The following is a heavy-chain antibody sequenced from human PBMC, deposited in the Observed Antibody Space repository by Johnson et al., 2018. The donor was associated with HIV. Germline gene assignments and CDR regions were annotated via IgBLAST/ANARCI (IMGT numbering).Heavy chain of an antibody. D-gene: IGHD3-3*01. CDR2: INWNGGST. V-gene: IGHV3-20*04. Sequence: VQLVESGGGVVQPGGSLRLSCGVSGFTFDDYAMSWVRQTPGKGLEWVSGINWNGGSTDYADSVKGRFTISRDNAKNSLYLQMNSLRAEDTALYYCSRETGFAIFGVVKLNAFDIWGQGTMVTVSS. J-gene: IGHJ3*02. CDR3: SRETGFAIFGVVKLNAFDI. CDR1: GFTFDDYA.